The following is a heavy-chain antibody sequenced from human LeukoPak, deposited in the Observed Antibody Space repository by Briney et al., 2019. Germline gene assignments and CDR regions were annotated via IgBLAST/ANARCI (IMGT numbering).Heavy chain of an antibody. Sequence: PPETLSLTCTVSGGSIRSSYYYWGWIRQPPGKGLEWIGSIYDSGSTYYNPSLKSRVTISVDTSKNQFSLKLNSVTAADTAVYYCARAMVTLLFDYWGQGTLVTVSS. CDR3: ARAMVTLLFDY. CDR1: GGSIRSSYYY. CDR2: IYDSGST. D-gene: IGHD5-18*01. J-gene: IGHJ4*02. V-gene: IGHV4-39*01.